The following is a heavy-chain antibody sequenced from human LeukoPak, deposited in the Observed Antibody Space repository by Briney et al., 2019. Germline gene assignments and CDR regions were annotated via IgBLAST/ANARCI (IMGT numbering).Heavy chain of an antibody. J-gene: IGHJ4*02. CDR2: IWYDGSNK. D-gene: IGHD3-22*01. CDR1: GFTFSSYG. CDR3: VYDSSGYYRFDY. V-gene: IGHV3-33*06. Sequence: GRSLRLSCAASGFTFSSYGMHWVRQVPGKGLEWVAVIWYDGSNKYYADSVKGRFTISGDNSKNTLYLQMNSLRAEDTAVYYCVYDSSGYYRFDYWGQGTLVTVSS.